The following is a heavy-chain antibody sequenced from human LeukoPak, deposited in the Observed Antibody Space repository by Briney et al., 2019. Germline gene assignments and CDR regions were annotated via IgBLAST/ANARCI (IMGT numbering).Heavy chain of an antibody. J-gene: IGHJ4*02. V-gene: IGHV3-11*01. D-gene: IGHD3-22*01. CDR2: ISSSGSTI. CDR3: ATEEPDYYDSSRYYRY. CDR1: GFTFSDYY. Sequence: GGSLRLSCAASGFTFSDYYMSWIRQAPGKGLEWVSYISSSGSTIYYADSVKGRFTISRDNAKNSLYLQMNSLRAEDTAVYYCATEEPDYYDSSRYYRYWGQGTLVTVSS.